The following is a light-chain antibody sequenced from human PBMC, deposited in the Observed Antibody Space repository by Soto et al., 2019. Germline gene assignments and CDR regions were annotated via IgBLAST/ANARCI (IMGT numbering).Light chain of an antibody. J-gene: IGKJ1*01. CDR2: GAS. CDR1: QSVSSSY. CDR3: QQYGSSRT. V-gene: IGKV3-20*01. Sequence: EIVLTQSPGTLSLSPGERATLSCRASQSVSSSYLAWYQQKPGQAPRLLIYGASSRATGIPDRFSGSGSGTAFTLTISRLEPEDFAVYYCQQYGSSRTFGKGTKVEI.